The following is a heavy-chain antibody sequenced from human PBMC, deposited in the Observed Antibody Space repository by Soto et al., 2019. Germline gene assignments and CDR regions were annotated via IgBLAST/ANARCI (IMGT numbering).Heavy chain of an antibody. CDR1: GFSLANFP. V-gene: IGHV3-48*02. CDR2: ISPRGDNI. D-gene: IGHD6-19*01. Sequence: PGGSLRLSCVASGFSLANFPMNWVRQTPGKGLEWISYISPRGDNIYYAESVKGRFTISRDNARNSLFLQMNSLRDEDAALYYCWEGPHQNIGWPYSFDSWGQGVPVTVSS. CDR3: WEGPHQNIGWPYSFDS. J-gene: IGHJ4*02.